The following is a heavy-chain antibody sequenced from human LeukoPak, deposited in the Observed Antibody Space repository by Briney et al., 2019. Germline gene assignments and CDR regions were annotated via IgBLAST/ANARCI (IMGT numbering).Heavy chain of an antibody. CDR3: ARASYSGYELGWFDP. CDR1: GFTFSSYW. Sequence: GGSLRLSCAASGFTFSSYWMHWVRQAPGKGLVWVSRINSDGSSTSYADSVKGRFTISRDNAKNTLYLQMNSLRAEDTALYHCARASYSGYELGWFDPWGRGTLVTVSS. V-gene: IGHV3-74*01. CDR2: INSDGSST. J-gene: IGHJ5*02. D-gene: IGHD5-12*01.